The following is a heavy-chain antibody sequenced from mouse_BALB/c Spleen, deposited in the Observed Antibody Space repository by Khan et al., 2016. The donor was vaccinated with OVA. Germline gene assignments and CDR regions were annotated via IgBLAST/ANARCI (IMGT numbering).Heavy chain of an antibody. CDR3: ARVNYYGYAMDY. Sequence: EVELVESGPGLVKPSQSLSLTCTVTGYSITRDYAWNWIRQFPGNKLEWMGYISYSGSTSYNPSLKSRIPIARDTSKNQFFLQLNSVTTEDTATYYCARVNYYGYAMDYWGQGTSVTVSS. V-gene: IGHV3-2*02. CDR1: GYSITRDYA. D-gene: IGHD1-1*01. CDR2: ISYSGST. J-gene: IGHJ4*01.